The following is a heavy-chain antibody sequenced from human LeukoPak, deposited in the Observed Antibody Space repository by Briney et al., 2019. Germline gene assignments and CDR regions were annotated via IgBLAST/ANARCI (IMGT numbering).Heavy chain of an antibody. CDR3: AKGGAYQLLSSRGYGMDV. CDR1: GFTFSSYA. V-gene: IGHV3-23*01. Sequence: PGGSLRLSCAASGFTFSSYAMSWVRQAPGKGLEWVSAISGSGGSTYYADSVKGRFTISRDNSKNTLYLQMNSLRAEDTAVYYCAKGGAYQLLSSRGYGMDVWGQGTTVTVSS. D-gene: IGHD2-2*01. J-gene: IGHJ6*02. CDR2: ISGSGGST.